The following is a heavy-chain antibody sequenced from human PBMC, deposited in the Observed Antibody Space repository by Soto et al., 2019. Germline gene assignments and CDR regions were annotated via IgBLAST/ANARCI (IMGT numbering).Heavy chain of an antibody. V-gene: IGHV4-31*03. Sequence: TSETLSLTCTVSGGSISSGGYYWSWIRQHPGKGLEWIGYIYYSGSTYYNPSLKSRVTISVDTSKNQFSLKLSSVTTADTAVYYCARAITNYYDSSGPFDYWGQGTLVTVSS. CDR3: ARAITNYYDSSGPFDY. J-gene: IGHJ4*02. D-gene: IGHD3-22*01. CDR1: GGSISSGGYY. CDR2: IYYSGST.